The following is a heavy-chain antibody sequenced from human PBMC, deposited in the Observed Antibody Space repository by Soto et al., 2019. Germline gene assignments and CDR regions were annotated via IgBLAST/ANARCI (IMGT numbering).Heavy chain of an antibody. Sequence: GGSLRLSCAASGFTFSSYSMNWVRQAPGKGLEWVSYISSSSTIYYADSVKGRFTISRDNAKNSLYLQMNSLRAEDMAVYYCARTYYDFWSGEEGAFDIWGQGTMVTVSS. D-gene: IGHD3-3*01. J-gene: IGHJ3*02. CDR2: ISSSSTI. CDR1: GFTFSSYS. CDR3: ARTYYDFWSGEEGAFDI. V-gene: IGHV3-48*01.